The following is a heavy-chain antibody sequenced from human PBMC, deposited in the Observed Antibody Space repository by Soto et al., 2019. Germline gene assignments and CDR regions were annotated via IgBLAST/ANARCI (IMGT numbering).Heavy chain of an antibody. CDR2: IHPGDSDS. CDR3: ARRDSSGFTDY. CDR1: GYSFNNNW. J-gene: IGHJ4*01. D-gene: IGHD3-22*01. Sequence: GESLKISCKGSGYSFNNNWIGWVRQMPGKGLEWMGIIHPGDSDSRYSPSFQGQVTMSVDKSINTAYLQWSSLKASDTAMYYCARRDSSGFTDYCGHGSLVTVSA. V-gene: IGHV5-51*01.